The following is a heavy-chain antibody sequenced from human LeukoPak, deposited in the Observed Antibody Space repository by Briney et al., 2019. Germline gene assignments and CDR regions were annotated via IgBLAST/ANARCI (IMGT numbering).Heavy chain of an antibody. CDR3: AKDPAGDYVPHY. CDR1: GFTFSSYE. CDR2: IRYDGSNK. Sequence: GGSLRLSCAASGFTFSSYEMNWVRQAPGKGLEWVTYIRYDGSNKYYTDSVKGRFTVSRDNSKNTLYLQMNSLRPEDTAVYYCAKDPAGDYVPHYWGQGTLVTVSS. D-gene: IGHD4-17*01. V-gene: IGHV3-30*02. J-gene: IGHJ4*02.